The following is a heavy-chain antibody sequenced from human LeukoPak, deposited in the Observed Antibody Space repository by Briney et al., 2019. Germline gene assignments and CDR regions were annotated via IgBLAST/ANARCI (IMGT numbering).Heavy chain of an antibody. CDR1: GHTFTAYY. J-gene: IGHJ4*02. Sequence: ASVKVSCKASGHTFTAYYMHWVRQAPGQGLEWMGWINPNSGDTKYAQNFQDRVTMTRDTSISTAYMELSSLRSDDTAVYYCTRKTSGWSRPWLDYWGQGTLVTISS. CDR2: INPNSGDT. D-gene: IGHD6-19*01. V-gene: IGHV1-2*02. CDR3: TRKTSGWSRPWLDY.